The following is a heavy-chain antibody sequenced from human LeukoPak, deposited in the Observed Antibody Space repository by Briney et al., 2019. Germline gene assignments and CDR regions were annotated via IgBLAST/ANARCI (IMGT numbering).Heavy chain of an antibody. CDR3: ARVASSWYSFDH. J-gene: IGHJ4*02. Sequence: SETLSLTCAVYGGSFSGYYWSWIRQPPGKGLEWIGEINHSGSTNYNPSLKSRVTISVDTSKNQFSLKLSSVTAADTAVYYCARVASSWYSFDHWGQGTLVTVSS. D-gene: IGHD6-13*01. CDR2: INHSGST. CDR1: GGSFSGYY. V-gene: IGHV4-34*01.